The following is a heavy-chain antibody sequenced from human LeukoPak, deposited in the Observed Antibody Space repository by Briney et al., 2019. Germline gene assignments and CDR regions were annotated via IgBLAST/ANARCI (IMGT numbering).Heavy chain of an antibody. D-gene: IGHD3-10*01. J-gene: IGHJ4*02. V-gene: IGHV3-73*01. Sequence: GGSLRLSCAASGFTFSGSALHWVRQASGKGLEWVGRIRSTANGYATAYAASVKGRFTISRDDSKNTAYLQMDSLKTEDTAVYYCTGNYYGSGSYADFDYWGQGTLVTVSS. CDR2: IRSTANGYAT. CDR1: GFTFSGSA. CDR3: TGNYYGSGSYADFDY.